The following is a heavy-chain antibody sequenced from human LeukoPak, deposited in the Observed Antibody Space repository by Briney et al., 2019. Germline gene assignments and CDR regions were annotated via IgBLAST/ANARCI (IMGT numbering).Heavy chain of an antibody. CDR3: TTVDCSSTSCQCDY. V-gene: IGHV3-15*01. J-gene: IGHJ4*02. Sequence: GGSLRLSCAASGFTFSNAWMSWVRQAPGKGLEWVGRIKSKTDGGTTDYAAPVKGRFTISRDDSKNTLYLQMNSLKTEDTAVYYCTTVDCSSTSCQCDYWGQGTLVTVSS. CDR2: IKSKTDGGTT. D-gene: IGHD2-2*01. CDR1: GFTFSNAW.